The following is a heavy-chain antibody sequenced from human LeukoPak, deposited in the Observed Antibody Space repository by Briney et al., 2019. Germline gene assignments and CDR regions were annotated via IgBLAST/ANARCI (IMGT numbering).Heavy chain of an antibody. CDR2: INSDGSST. Sequence: GGSLRLSCAASGFTFISYWMHWVRQAPGKGLVWVSHINSDGSSTSYADSVKGRFTISRDNAKNTLYLQMNSLRAGDTAVYYCARVMEPGIAAAGFDYWGQGTLVTVSS. V-gene: IGHV3-74*01. CDR3: ARVMEPGIAAAGFDY. CDR1: GFTFISYW. J-gene: IGHJ4*02. D-gene: IGHD6-13*01.